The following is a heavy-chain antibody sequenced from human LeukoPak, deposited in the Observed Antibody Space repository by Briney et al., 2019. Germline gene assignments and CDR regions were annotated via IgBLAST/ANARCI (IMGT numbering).Heavy chain of an antibody. Sequence: TTSETLSLTCTVSGVSISSYYWSWIRQPPGKGLEWIGYIYYSGSTNYNPSLKSRVTISVDTSKNQFSLKLSSVTAADTAVYCCASGKERVDYWGQGTLVTVSS. D-gene: IGHD5-24*01. CDR2: IYYSGST. CDR1: GVSISSYY. CDR3: ASGKERVDY. V-gene: IGHV4-59*01. J-gene: IGHJ4*02.